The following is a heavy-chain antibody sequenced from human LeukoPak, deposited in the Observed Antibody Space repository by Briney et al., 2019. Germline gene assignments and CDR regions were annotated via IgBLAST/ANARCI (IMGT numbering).Heavy chain of an antibody. V-gene: IGHV1-18*01. J-gene: IGHJ6*03. CDR2: ISAYNGNT. Sequence: ASVKVSCKASGYTFTSYGISWVRQAPGQGLEWMGWISAYNGNTNYAQKLQGRVTMTTDTSTSTAYMELRSLRSDDTAVYYCARRICGGDCYTAFYYYNMDVWGKGTTVTVSS. D-gene: IGHD2-21*02. CDR3: ARRICGGDCYTAFYYYNMDV. CDR1: GYTFTSYG.